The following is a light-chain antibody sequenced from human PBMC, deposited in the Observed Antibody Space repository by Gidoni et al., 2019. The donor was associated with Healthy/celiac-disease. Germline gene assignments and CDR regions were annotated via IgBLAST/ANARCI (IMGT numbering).Light chain of an antibody. J-gene: IGKJ4*01. CDR2: DAS. V-gene: IGKV1-33*01. CDR3: QQYDNLPLT. CDR1: QDISNY. Sequence: DKQMTHPPSSLSASVGDRVTITCQASQDISNYLNWYQQKPGKAPKLLIYDASNLETGVPSRFSGSGFGTDFTFTISSLQPEDIATYYCQQYDNLPLTFGGGTKVEIK.